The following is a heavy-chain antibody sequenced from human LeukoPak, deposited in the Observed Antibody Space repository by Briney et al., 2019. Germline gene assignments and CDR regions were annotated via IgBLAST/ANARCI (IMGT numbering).Heavy chain of an antibody. Sequence: SETLSLTCTVSGGSISSGGYYWSWIRQHPGKGLEWLGYIYYSGSTYYNPSLKSRVTISVDTSKNQFSLKLSSVTAADTAVYYCARESGYCSSTSCQAPYYYYGMDVWGKGTTVTVSS. CDR1: GGSISSGGYY. CDR3: ARESGYCSSTSCQAPYYYYGMDV. CDR2: IYYSGST. D-gene: IGHD2-2*01. J-gene: IGHJ6*04. V-gene: IGHV4-31*03.